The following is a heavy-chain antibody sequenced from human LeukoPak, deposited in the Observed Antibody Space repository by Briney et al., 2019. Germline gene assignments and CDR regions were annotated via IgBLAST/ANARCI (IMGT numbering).Heavy chain of an antibody. CDR1: GGSISSYY. D-gene: IGHD4-23*01. Sequence: SETLSLTCTVSGGSISSYYWSWIRQPPGKGLEWIGYIYYSGSTNHNPSLKSRVTISVDTSKNQFSLKLSSVTAADTAVYYCARHYGGNSDYYYYGMDVWGQGTTVTVSS. CDR3: ARHYGGNSDYYYYGMDV. V-gene: IGHV4-59*08. J-gene: IGHJ6*02. CDR2: IYYSGST.